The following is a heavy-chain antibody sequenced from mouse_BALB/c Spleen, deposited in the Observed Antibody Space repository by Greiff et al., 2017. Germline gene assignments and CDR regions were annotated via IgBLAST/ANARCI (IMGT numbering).Heavy chain of an antibody. Sequence: EVQLQESGPGLVKPSQSLSLTCTVTGYSITSDYAWNWIRQFPGNKLEWMGYISYSGSTSYNPSLKSRISITRDTSKNQFFLQLNSVTTEDTATYYCARYRYDETFAYWGQGTLVTVSA. J-gene: IGHJ3*01. CDR1: GYSITSDYA. V-gene: IGHV3-2*02. D-gene: IGHD2-14*01. CDR3: ARYRYDETFAY. CDR2: ISYSGST.